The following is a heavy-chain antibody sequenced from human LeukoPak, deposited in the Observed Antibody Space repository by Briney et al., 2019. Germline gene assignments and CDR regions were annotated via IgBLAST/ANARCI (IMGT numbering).Heavy chain of an antibody. CDR3: ARDLGLLTGPDY. Sequence: PGGSLRLSCAASGFTFSSYAMHWVRQAPGKGLEWVAVISYDGSNKYYADSVKGRFTISRDNSKNTLYLQMNSLRAEDTAVYYCARDLGLLTGPDYWGQGTLVTVSS. CDR2: ISYDGSNK. V-gene: IGHV3-30-3*01. D-gene: IGHD3-9*01. J-gene: IGHJ4*02. CDR1: GFTFSSYA.